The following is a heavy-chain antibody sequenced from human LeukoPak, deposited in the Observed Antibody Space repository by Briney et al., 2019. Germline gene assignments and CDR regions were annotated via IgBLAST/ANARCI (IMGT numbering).Heavy chain of an antibody. D-gene: IGHD1-26*01. CDR3: ATATYSGSYQYFDY. Sequence: VASVTVSCKVSGYTLTELSMHWVRQAPGKGGEGMGGFDPEDGETIYAQKFQGRVTMTEDTSTDTAYMELSSLRSEDTAVYYCATATYSGSYQYFDYWGQGTLVTVSS. V-gene: IGHV1-24*01. CDR1: GYTLTELS. J-gene: IGHJ4*02. CDR2: FDPEDGET.